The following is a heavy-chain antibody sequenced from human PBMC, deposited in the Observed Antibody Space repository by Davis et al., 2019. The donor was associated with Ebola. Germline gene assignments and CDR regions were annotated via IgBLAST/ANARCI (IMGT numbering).Heavy chain of an antibody. CDR2: IWYDGSNK. Sequence: GESLKISCAASGFTFSSYGMHWVRQAPGKGLEWVAVIWYDGSNKYYADSVKGRFTISRDNSKNTLYLQMNSLRAEDTAVYYCAKDNSGWFISYFDYWGQGTLVTVSS. J-gene: IGHJ4*02. CDR1: GFTFSSYG. V-gene: IGHV3-30*02. CDR3: AKDNSGWFISYFDY. D-gene: IGHD6-19*01.